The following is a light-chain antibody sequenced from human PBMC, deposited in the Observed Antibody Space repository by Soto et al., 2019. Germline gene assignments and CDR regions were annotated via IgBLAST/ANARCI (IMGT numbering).Light chain of an antibody. J-gene: IGLJ2*01. Sequence: QSALTQPASVSGSPGQSITISCTGSSSDIGGYKYVSWYQQHSGKAPKLLIYDVTYRPSGISDRFSGSKSGNTASLTISGLQPDDEADYYCSSYGASSTLFGGGTKLTVL. CDR3: SSYGASSTL. CDR1: SSDIGGYKY. CDR2: DVT. V-gene: IGLV2-14*03.